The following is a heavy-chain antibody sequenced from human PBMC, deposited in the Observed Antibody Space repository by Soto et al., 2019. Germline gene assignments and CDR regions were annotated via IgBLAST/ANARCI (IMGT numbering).Heavy chain of an antibody. CDR1: GFTFSSYA. CDR2: ISYDGSNK. V-gene: IGHV3-30-3*01. D-gene: IGHD1-26*01. CDR3: ARPWELPHYFDY. Sequence: GGSLRLSCAASGFTFSSYAMHWVRQAPGKGLEWVAVISYDGSNKYYADSVKGRFTISRDNSKNTLYLQINSLRAEDTAVYYCARPWELPHYFDYWGQGTLVTVSS. J-gene: IGHJ4*02.